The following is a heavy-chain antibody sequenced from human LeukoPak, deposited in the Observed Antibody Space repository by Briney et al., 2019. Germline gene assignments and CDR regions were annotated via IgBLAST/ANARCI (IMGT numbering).Heavy chain of an antibody. J-gene: IGHJ4*02. CDR1: GGSISSGSYY. Sequence: SETLSLTCIVSGGSISSGSYYWSWIRQPAGKGLEWIGRVYTSGGTNYIPSLKSRITISVDTSKNQFSLRLSSVTAADTAVYYCARFYCSDGVCDIDYWGQGTLVTVSS. D-gene: IGHD2-8*01. CDR3: ARFYCSDGVCDIDY. V-gene: IGHV4-61*02. CDR2: VYTSGGT.